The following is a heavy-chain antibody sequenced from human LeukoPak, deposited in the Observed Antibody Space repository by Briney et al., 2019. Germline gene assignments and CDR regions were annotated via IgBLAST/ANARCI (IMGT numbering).Heavy chain of an antibody. CDR1: GFTFRTYS. D-gene: IGHD3-16*02. CDR2: ITTTSTYT. J-gene: IGHJ4*02. V-gene: IGHV3-21*01. CDR3: ASEAAGYINY. Sequence: PGGSLRLSCAASGFTFRTYSMNCVRQAPGKGLEWVSSITTTSTYTYYAGSVKGRFTISRDDAKNSLYLQLNSLRAEDTAVYYCASEAAGYINYWGQGTLVTASS.